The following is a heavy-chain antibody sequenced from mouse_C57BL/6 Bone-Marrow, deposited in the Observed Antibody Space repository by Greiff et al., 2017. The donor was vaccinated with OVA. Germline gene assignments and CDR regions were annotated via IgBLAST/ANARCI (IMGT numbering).Heavy chain of an antibody. Sequence: VQLQQSGPELVKPGASVKISCKASGYSFTDYNMNWVKQSNGKSLEWIGVINPNYGITSYNQKFKGKDTLTVDPSSSTAYMQLNSLTSDDSAVYSCARGGRYFDVWGTGTTVTVSS. J-gene: IGHJ1*03. V-gene: IGHV1-39*01. CDR1: GYSFTDYN. CDR3: ARGGRYFDV. CDR2: INPNYGIT.